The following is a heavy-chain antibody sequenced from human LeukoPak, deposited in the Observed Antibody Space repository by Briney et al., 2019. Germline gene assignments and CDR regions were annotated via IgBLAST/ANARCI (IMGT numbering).Heavy chain of an antibody. CDR3: ARQGTSVDSSHDC. CDR2: INSDGSRT. D-gene: IGHD5-12*01. J-gene: IGHJ4*02. Sequence: GGSLRLSCAASGFTFSSYWMLWAPQAPGRGRVWVSRINSDGSRTGYADSVKGRFAISRDNDKSTLYLQMNSLRAEDTAVYYCARQGTSVDSSHDCWGQGTLVTVSS. V-gene: IGHV3-74*01. CDR1: GFTFSSYW.